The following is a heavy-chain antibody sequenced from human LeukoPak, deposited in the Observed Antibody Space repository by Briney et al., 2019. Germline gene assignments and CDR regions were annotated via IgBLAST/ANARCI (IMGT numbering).Heavy chain of an antibody. CDR1: GGSISSYY. Sequence: PSETLPLTCTVSGGSISSYYWSWIRQPAGKGLEWIGRIYTSGSTNYNPSLKSRVTISGDTSKNQFSLKLTSVTAADTAVYYCARDVGSCYGFGCWFDPWGQGTLVTVSS. D-gene: IGHD2-2*01. V-gene: IGHV4-4*07. CDR3: ARDVGSCYGFGCWFDP. CDR2: IYTSGST. J-gene: IGHJ5*02.